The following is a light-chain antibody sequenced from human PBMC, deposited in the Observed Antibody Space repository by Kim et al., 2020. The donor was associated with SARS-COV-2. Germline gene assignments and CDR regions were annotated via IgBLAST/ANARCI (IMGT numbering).Light chain of an antibody. CDR3: QAWDNNNGV. CDR2: NDS. V-gene: IGLV3-1*01. CDR1: RLEDKY. Sequence: SVSPGQTASITCSGDRLEDKYASWYQQKPGQSPVLVIYNDSRRPSGIPERFSGSNSGNTATLTISGTQAIDEADYYCQAWDNNNGVFGGGTQLTVL. J-gene: IGLJ3*02.